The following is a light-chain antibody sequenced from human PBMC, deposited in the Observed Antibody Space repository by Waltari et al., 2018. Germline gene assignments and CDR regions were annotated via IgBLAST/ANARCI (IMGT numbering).Light chain of an antibody. CDR2: LGS. V-gene: IGKV2-28*01. Sequence: EIVMTQSPLSLAVTPGEPASISCRSTQSLLHRTGYNYVDWYLQKPGQSPQLPIYLGSNRAPGVPDRFSGSGSGTDFTLHITRLEAEDVGVFYCMQVLQTPYTFGQGTKLEIK. J-gene: IGKJ2*01. CDR1: QSLLHRTGYNY. CDR3: MQVLQTPYT.